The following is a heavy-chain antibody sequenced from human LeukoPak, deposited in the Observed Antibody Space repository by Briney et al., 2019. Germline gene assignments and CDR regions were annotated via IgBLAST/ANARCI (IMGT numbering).Heavy chain of an antibody. Sequence: RASETLSLTCTVSGGSISSYYWSWIRQPPGKGLEWIGYIDYSGSTNYNPSLKSRVTISVDTSKNQFSLKLSSVTAADTAVYYCARTVEMATINPPYYYYYMDVWGKGTTVTVSS. CDR1: GGSISSYY. V-gene: IGHV4-59*01. CDR2: IDYSGST. CDR3: ARTVEMATINPPYYYYYMDV. D-gene: IGHD5-24*01. J-gene: IGHJ6*03.